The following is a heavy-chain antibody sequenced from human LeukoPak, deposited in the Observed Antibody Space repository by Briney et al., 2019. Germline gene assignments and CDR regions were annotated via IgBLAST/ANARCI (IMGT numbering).Heavy chain of an antibody. V-gene: IGHV3-7*03. CDR1: GFTFSNYW. CDR2: IKSDGREK. J-gene: IGHJ4*02. D-gene: IGHD4-17*01. Sequence: GSLRLCCAASGFTFSNYWMSWVCQAPGKGLEWVANIKSDGREKYYVDSVKGRFTISRDNAKNSLYLQMNSLRGDDTAVYYCARDPYLGDGDYWGQGTLVTASS. CDR3: ARDPYLGDGDY.